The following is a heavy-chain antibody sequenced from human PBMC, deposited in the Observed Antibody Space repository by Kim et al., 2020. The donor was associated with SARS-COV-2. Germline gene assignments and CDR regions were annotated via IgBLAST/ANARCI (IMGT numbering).Heavy chain of an antibody. D-gene: IGHD3-10*01. V-gene: IGHV4-30-2*05. J-gene: IGHJ3*02. Sequence: YPHQSPQDRVTISVDTSKHPFSLKLSSVTAADTTVYYCARNSGTGAFDIWGQGTMVTVSS. CDR3: ARNSGTGAFDI.